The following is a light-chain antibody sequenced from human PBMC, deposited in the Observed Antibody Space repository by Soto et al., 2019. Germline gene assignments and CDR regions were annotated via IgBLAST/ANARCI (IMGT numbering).Light chain of an antibody. CDR2: DAS. J-gene: IGKJ4*01. V-gene: IGKV3-11*01. CDR3: PTHSNWPPLT. CDR1: QSVSGY. Sequence: EIVVTQSPATLSLSPGERATLSCRASQSVSGYLAWYQQKPGQAPRLLIYDASKRATGFPARFSGSGSVTDFSTTISSLVTEDFAIYYCPTHSNWPPLTFGSGTKVDIK.